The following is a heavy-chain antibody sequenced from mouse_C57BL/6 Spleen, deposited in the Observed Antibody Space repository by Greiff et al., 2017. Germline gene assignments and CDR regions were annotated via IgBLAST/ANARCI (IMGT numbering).Heavy chain of an antibody. CDR3: ASIYYGKVGLMDY. CDR1: GYTFTSYW. Sequence: QVHVKQPGAELVKPGASVKLSCKASGYTFTSYWMHWVKQRPGQGLEWIGMIHPNSGSTNYNEKFKSKATLTVDKSSSTAYMQLSSLTSEDSAVYYCASIYYGKVGLMDYWGQGTSVTVSS. V-gene: IGHV1-64*01. CDR2: IHPNSGST. J-gene: IGHJ4*01. D-gene: IGHD2-1*01.